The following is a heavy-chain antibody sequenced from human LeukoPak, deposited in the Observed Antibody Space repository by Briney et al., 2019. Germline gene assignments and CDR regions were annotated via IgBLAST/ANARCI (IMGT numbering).Heavy chain of an antibody. Sequence: GASVKVSCKASGYTFTGYYMHWVRQAPGQGLEWMGWINPNSGGTNYAQKFQGRVTMTRDTSISTAYMELSRLRSDDTAVYYCARVDSSGWNLNWFDPWGQGTLVTVSS. D-gene: IGHD6-19*01. CDR1: GYTFTGYY. CDR2: INPNSGGT. J-gene: IGHJ5*02. V-gene: IGHV1-2*02. CDR3: ARVDSSGWNLNWFDP.